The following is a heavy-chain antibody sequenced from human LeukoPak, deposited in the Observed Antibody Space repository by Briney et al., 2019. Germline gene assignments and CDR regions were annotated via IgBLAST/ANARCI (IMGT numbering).Heavy chain of an antibody. CDR1: GFTFSGST. CDR3: TRTYYYDSSGYDTDFDY. D-gene: IGHD3-22*01. J-gene: IGHJ4*02. Sequence: GGSLRLSCAASGFTFSGSTMHWVRQASGKGLEWVVRIRSKADSYATAYAASVKGRFTISREDSESTAYLQMNRLKTEDTAVYYCTRTYYYDSSGYDTDFDYWGQGTLVTVSS. V-gene: IGHV3-73*01. CDR2: IRSKADSYAT.